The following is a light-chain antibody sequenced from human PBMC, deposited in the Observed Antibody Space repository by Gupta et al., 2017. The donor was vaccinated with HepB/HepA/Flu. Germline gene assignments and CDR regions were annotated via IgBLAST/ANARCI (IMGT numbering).Light chain of an antibody. CDR3: NSRDSSGNHLV. Sequence: SSELTQDPAVSVALGQTVRITCQGDSVRRFYASWYQQKPGQAPILVIYGKNNRPSGIPDRFSGSNSGNIASLTITAAQAEDEADYYCNSRDSSGNHLVFGGGTKLTVL. CDR2: GKN. CDR1: SVRRFY. V-gene: IGLV3-19*01. J-gene: IGLJ2*01.